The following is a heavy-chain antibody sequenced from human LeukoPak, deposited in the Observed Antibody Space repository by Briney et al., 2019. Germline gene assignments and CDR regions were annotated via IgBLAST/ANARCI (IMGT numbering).Heavy chain of an antibody. CDR3: AGQYYDILTGYFH. CDR1: GGSISSSSDY. D-gene: IGHD3-9*01. Sequence: PSETLSLTCTVSGGSISSSSDYWGWIRQAPGKGLEWIGSIYYHENTYYNSSLKSRVTISVDTSKNQFSLKLSSVTAADTAVYYCAGQYYDILTGYFHWGQGTLVTVSS. CDR2: IYYHENT. V-gene: IGHV4-39*01. J-gene: IGHJ4*02.